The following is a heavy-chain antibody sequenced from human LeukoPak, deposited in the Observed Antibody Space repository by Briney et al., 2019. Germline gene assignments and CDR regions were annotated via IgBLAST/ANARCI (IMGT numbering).Heavy chain of an antibody. Sequence: GGSLRLSCAASGFTFSTYAMSWVRQPPGKGLEWVSTISPSGGSTYYADSVKGRFTISRDNSKNTLSLQMNILRAEAAAVYYCAKELSPCCSGGSCYSDAFDIWGQGTMVTVSS. V-gene: IGHV3-23*01. CDR2: ISPSGGST. D-gene: IGHD2-15*01. CDR1: GFTFSTYA. J-gene: IGHJ3*02. CDR3: AKELSPCCSGGSCYSDAFDI.